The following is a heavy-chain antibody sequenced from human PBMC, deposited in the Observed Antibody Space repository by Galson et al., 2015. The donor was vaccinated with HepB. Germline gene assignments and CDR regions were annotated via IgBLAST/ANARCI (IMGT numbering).Heavy chain of an antibody. CDR1: GFTFTNYR. CDR3: ARVIATPMVTSYGMDV. D-gene: IGHD4-23*01. V-gene: IGHV3-21*01. Sequence: SLRLSCAASGFTFTNYRMNWVRQAPGKGLEWVASLSTGSRFKYYADSLEGRFTISRDDANNSLYLQMNGLRPEDTAVYYCARVIATPMVTSYGMDVWGRGTTVTVSS. J-gene: IGHJ6*02. CDR2: LSTGSRFK.